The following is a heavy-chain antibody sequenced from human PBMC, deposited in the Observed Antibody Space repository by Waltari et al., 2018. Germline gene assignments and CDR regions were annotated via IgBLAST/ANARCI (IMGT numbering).Heavy chain of an antibody. CDR1: GFTFSSYS. D-gene: IGHD1-26*01. CDR2: ISSSSTI. J-gene: IGHJ4*02. V-gene: IGHV3-48*01. Sequence: EVQLVESGGGLVQPGGSLRLSCAASGFTFSSYSMNWVRQAPGKGLEWVSYISSSSTIYYADSVKGRFTISRDNAKNSLYLQMNSLRAEDTAVYYCARDQGGATSGYWGQGTLVTVSS. CDR3: ARDQGGATSGY.